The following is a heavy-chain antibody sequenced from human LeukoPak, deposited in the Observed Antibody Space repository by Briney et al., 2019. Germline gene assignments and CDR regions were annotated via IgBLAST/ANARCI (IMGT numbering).Heavy chain of an antibody. Sequence: GGSLRLSCAASGFAFSDSWMTWIRQAPGKGLEWVAFIKGDGSAKKYVDSVKGRFTISRDNAKNSLFLQMNSLRAEDTAVYYRARDRGWIQHDIWGQGIVVTVSS. CDR3: ARDRGWIQHDI. CDR2: IKGDGSAK. J-gene: IGHJ3*02. V-gene: IGHV3-7*01. D-gene: IGHD5-18*01. CDR1: GFAFSDSW.